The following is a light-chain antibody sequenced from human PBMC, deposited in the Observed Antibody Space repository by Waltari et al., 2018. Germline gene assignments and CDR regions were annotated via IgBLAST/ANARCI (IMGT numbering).Light chain of an antibody. V-gene: IGKV1-5*01. Sequence: DTQLTQSPSTLSASVGDRVTITCRARQSVTTWLAWYQQKPGKAPQLLFYEAVKLDSGVPSRFSVGGSGTHFTLTITSLQPDDVASYYCQQYNSYPWTFGPGTKVEI. J-gene: IGKJ1*01. CDR2: EAV. CDR3: QQYNSYPWT. CDR1: QSVTTW.